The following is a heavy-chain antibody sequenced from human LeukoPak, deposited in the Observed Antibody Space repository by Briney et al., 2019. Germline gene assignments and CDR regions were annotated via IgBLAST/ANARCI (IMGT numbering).Heavy chain of an antibody. V-gene: IGHV4-39*07. Sequence: SETLSLTCTGSGGSISSTNSYWGWVRQPPGKGLEWIGSIYYSGSTYYNPSLKSRVTISVDTSKNQFSLKLSSVTAADTAVYYCARGDYVVVATTTAVTKWFDPWGQGTLVTVSS. CDR2: IYYSGST. D-gene: IGHD2-15*01. CDR1: GGSISSTNSY. J-gene: IGHJ5*02. CDR3: ARGDYVVVATTTAVTKWFDP.